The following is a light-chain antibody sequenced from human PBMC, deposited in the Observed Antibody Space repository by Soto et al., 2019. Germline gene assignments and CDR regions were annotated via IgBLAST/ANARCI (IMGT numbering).Light chain of an antibody. Sequence: QSVLTQPPSASGTPGQRVTISCSGSSSNIGSNTVNWYQQLPGTAPKLLIYSNNQRPSGVPDRFSVSKSGTYASLAISGLQSEDEADDYCAAWDDSLNGHYVFGTGTKLTVL. CDR2: SNN. V-gene: IGLV1-44*01. J-gene: IGLJ1*01. CDR1: SSNIGSNT. CDR3: AAWDDSLNGHYV.